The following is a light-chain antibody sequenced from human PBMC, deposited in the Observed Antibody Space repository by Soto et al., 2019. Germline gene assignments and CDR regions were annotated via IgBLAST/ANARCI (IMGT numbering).Light chain of an antibody. CDR1: SSDVGGYNY. CDR3: SSYTSSSTLVV. CDR2: EVI. J-gene: IGLJ2*01. V-gene: IGLV2-14*01. Sequence: QSALTQPASVSGSPGQSITISCTGTSSDVGGYNYVSWYQQHSGKAPKLMIYEVITRPSGVSNRFSGSKSVNTASLTISGRQDEDVAEYYCSSYTSSSTLVVFGGGTTLTVL.